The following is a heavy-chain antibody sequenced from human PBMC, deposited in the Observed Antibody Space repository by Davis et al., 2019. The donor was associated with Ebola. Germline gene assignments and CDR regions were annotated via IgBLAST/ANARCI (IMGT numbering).Heavy chain of an antibody. CDR2: INDSGTT. CDR1: GGSFSGYY. V-gene: IGHV4-34*01. Sequence: SETLSLTCAVYGGSFSGYYWSWIRQPPGKGLELIGEINDSGTTNYNPSLKSRVTISVDTSKNQFSLKVKSLTVADTAVYYCARGAIVGTTRPYFEYWGQGSLVTVSS. D-gene: IGHD1-1*01. CDR3: ARGAIVGTTRPYFEY. J-gene: IGHJ4*02.